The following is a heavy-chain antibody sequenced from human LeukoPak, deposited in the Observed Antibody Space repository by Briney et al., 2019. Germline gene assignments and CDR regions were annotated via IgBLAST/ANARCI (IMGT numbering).Heavy chain of an antibody. CDR2: IKQDGSEK. CDR3: ARVYLWFGELYSGAFDI. D-gene: IGHD3-10*01. Sequence: GSLRLSCAVSGFTFSSYWMSWVRQAPGKGLEWVANIKQDGSEKYYVDSVKGRFTISRDNAKNSLYLQMNSLRAEDTAVYYCARVYLWFGELYSGAFDIWGQGTMVTVSS. CDR1: GFTFSSYW. J-gene: IGHJ3*02. V-gene: IGHV3-7*01.